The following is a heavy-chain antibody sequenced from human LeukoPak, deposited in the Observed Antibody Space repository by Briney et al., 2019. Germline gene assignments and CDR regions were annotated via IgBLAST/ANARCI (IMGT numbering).Heavy chain of an antibody. J-gene: IGHJ4*02. CDR1: GFTFRSYG. D-gene: IGHD2-2*01. V-gene: IGHV3-30*18. Sequence: PGRSLRLSCAASGFTFRSYGMHWVRQAPGKGLEWVAVISYDGSNKYYADSVKGRFTISRDNSKNTLYLQMNSLRAEDTAVYYCAKDPDIVVVPAKPTGFDYRGQGTLVTVSS. CDR2: ISYDGSNK. CDR3: AKDPDIVVVPAKPTGFDY.